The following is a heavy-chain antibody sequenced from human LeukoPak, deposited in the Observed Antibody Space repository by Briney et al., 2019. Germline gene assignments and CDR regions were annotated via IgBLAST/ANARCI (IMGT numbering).Heavy chain of an antibody. J-gene: IGHJ4*02. CDR2: IKEDGSEK. V-gene: IGHV3-7*01. Sequence: GGSLRLSCAASGFTFSSYWMTWVRQAPGKGLEWVADIKEDGSEKYYVDSVKGRFTISRDNAKNSLYLQMNSLRAEDTAVYYCARGDMIVVVTLPDYWGQGTLVTVSS. CDR3: ARGDMIVVVTLPDY. D-gene: IGHD3-22*01. CDR1: GFTFSSYW.